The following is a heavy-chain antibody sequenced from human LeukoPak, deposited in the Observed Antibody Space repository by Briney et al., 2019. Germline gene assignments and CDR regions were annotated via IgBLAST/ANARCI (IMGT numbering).Heavy chain of an antibody. Sequence: PSETLSLTCTVSGGSVSSGSNYWSWIRQPPGKGLEWIGYIYYIGSTNYNPSLKSRVTISVDTSKNQFSLKLSSVTAADTAVYYCAREPYDFWSGYGAFDIWGQGTMVTVSS. J-gene: IGHJ3*02. D-gene: IGHD3-3*01. CDR3: AREPYDFWSGYGAFDI. V-gene: IGHV4-61*01. CDR2: IYYIGST. CDR1: GGSVSSGSNY.